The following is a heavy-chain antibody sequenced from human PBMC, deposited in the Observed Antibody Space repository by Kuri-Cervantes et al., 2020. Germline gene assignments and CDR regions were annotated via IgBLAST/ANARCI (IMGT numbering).Heavy chain of an antibody. CDR3: AAEIYDSSGYYYVGAFDI. Sequence: SVKVSCKASGFTFTSSAVQWVRQARGQRLEWIGWIVVCSGNTNYAQKFQERVTITRDMSTSTAYMELSSLRSEDTAVYYCAAEIYDSSGYYYVGAFDIWGQGTMVTVSS. D-gene: IGHD3-22*01. V-gene: IGHV1-58*01. J-gene: IGHJ3*02. CDR2: IVVCSGNT. CDR1: GFTFTSSA.